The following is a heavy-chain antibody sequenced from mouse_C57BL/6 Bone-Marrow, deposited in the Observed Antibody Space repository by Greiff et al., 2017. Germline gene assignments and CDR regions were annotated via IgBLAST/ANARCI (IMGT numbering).Heavy chain of an antibody. V-gene: IGHV2-4*01. CDR2: IWSGGST. D-gene: IGHD2-4*01. Sequence: VNVVESGPGLVQPSQSLSITCTVSGFSFTSYGVHWVRQPPGKGLEWLGVIWSGGSTDYNAAFISRLSISKDNSKSQVFFKMNSLQADDTAIYYGAKKATSYYDYEFAYWGQGTLVTVSA. J-gene: IGHJ3*01. CDR1: GFSFTSYG. CDR3: AKKATSYYDYEFAY.